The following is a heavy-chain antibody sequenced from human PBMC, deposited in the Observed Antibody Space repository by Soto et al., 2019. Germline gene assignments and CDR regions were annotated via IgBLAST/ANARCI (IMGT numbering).Heavy chain of an antibody. V-gene: IGHV3-23*01. CDR2: ISGSGGST. J-gene: IGHJ4*02. CDR1: GFTFSSYA. D-gene: IGHD1-1*01. Sequence: PGGSLRLSCAASGFTFSSYAMSWVRQAPGKGLEWVSAISGSGGSTYYADSVKGRFTISRDNSKNTLYLQMNSLRAEDTALFYCAKMGYNWNARWGLFDYWGQGTLVTVSS. CDR3: AKMGYNWNARWGLFDY.